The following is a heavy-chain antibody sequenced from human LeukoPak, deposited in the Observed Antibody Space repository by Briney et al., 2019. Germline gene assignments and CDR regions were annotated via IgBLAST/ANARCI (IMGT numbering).Heavy chain of an antibody. J-gene: IGHJ6*04. D-gene: IGHD3-10*02. CDR3: AELGITMIGGV. Sequence: GGSLRLSCAASGFTFTNYAMHWVRLAPGKGLEWVSYISSSGSTIYYADSVKGRFTISRDNAKNSLYLQMNSLRAEDTAVYYCAELGITMIGGVWGKGTTVTISS. V-gene: IGHV3-48*03. CDR2: ISSSGSTI. CDR1: GFTFTNYA.